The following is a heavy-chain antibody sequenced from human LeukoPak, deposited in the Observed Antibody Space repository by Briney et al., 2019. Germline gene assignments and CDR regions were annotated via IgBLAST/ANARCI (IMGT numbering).Heavy chain of an antibody. CDR1: GYTFASCD. CDR2: MNPNSGNT. J-gene: IGHJ5*02. CDR3: ARVPYPLYYDFWSGYIDNWFDP. D-gene: IGHD3-3*01. V-gene: IGHV1-8*01. Sequence: ASVKVSCKASGYTFASCDINWVRQASGQGLEWMGWMNPNSGNTGYAQKFQGRVTMTRNTSISTAYMELSSLRSEDTAVYYCARVPYPLYYDFWSGYIDNWFDPWGQGTLVTVSS.